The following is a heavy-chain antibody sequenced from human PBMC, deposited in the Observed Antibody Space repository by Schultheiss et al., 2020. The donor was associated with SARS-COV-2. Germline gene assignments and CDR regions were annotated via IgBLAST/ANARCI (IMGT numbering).Heavy chain of an antibody. J-gene: IGHJ5*02. Sequence: SETLSLTCTVSGGSISSGGYYWSWIRQHPGKGLEWIGYIYYSGNPYYNPSLKSRVTISVDTSKNQFSLKLSSVTAADTAVYYCARPAHYDFWSGGKRGYWFDPWGQGTLVTVSS. CDR1: GGSISSGGYY. D-gene: IGHD3-3*01. V-gene: IGHV4-31*03. CDR3: ARPAHYDFWSGGKRGYWFDP. CDR2: IYYSGNP.